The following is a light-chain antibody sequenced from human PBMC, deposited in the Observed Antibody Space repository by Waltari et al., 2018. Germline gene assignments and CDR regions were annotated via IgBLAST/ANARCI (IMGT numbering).Light chain of an antibody. Sequence: EIVLTQSPGTLSLSPGARATPSCRASQSGSRTLAWYQQKPGQAPRLLIDDASIRATGMPDRFSGSGSGTDFSLTISRLEPEDFAGYYCQKYGTRPATFGQGTKVEIK. CDR1: QSGSRT. CDR3: QKYGTRPAT. CDR2: DAS. V-gene: IGKV3-20*01. J-gene: IGKJ1*01.